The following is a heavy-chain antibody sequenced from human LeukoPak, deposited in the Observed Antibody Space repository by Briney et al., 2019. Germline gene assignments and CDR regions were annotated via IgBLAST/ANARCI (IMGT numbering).Heavy chain of an antibody. CDR3: ARDPPSGYYDILTGYYYFDY. Sequence: GGSLRLSCAASGFTFSSYAMHWVRQAPGKGLEWVAVISYDGSNKYYADSVKGRFTISRDNSKNSLYLQMNSLRAEDTAVYYCARDPPSGYYDILTGYYYFDYWGQGTLVTVSS. CDR2: ISYDGSNK. J-gene: IGHJ4*02. D-gene: IGHD3-9*01. V-gene: IGHV3-30-3*01. CDR1: GFTFSSYA.